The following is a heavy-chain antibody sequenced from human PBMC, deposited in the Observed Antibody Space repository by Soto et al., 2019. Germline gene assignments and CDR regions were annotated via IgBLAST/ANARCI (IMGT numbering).Heavy chain of an antibody. CDR2: ISAYNGNT. CDR1: GYTFTSYG. D-gene: IGHD5-12*01. CDR3: ARVNSGYDYNKVFDY. V-gene: IGHV1-18*01. J-gene: IGHJ4*02. Sequence: GASVKVSCKASGYTFTSYGISWVRQAPGQGLEWMGWISAYNGNTNYAQKLQGRVTMTTDTSTSTAYMELRSLRSDDTAVYYCARVNSGYDYNKVFDYWGQGTLVTVSS.